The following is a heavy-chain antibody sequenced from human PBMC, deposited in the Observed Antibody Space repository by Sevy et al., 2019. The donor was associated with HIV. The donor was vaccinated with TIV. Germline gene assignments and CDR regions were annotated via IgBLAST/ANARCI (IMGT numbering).Heavy chain of an antibody. CDR2: FDPEDGEI. V-gene: IGHV1-24*01. Sequence: ASVKVSCKVSGYTLTQLSMHWVRQAPGKGLEWMGSFDPEDGEILYAQKFQGRVTMTEDTSTDPAYMELGSLRSEDTAVYYCATTKDYYDSSASPFDYWGQGTLVTVSS. CDR3: ATTKDYYDSSASPFDY. CDR1: GYTLTQLS. J-gene: IGHJ4*02. D-gene: IGHD3-22*01.